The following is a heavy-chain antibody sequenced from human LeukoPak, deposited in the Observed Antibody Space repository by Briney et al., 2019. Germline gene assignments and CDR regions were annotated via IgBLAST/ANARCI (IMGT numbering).Heavy chain of an antibody. Sequence: GESLKISCKGSGYSFTSYWIGWVRQLPGKGLEWMGIIYPGDSDTRYSPSFQGQVTISADKSISTAYLQWSSLKASDTAMYYCARTGPTVGAAADYWGQGTLVTVSS. CDR2: IYPGDSDT. CDR1: GYSFTSYW. J-gene: IGHJ4*02. V-gene: IGHV5-51*01. D-gene: IGHD6-13*01. CDR3: ARTGPTVGAAADY.